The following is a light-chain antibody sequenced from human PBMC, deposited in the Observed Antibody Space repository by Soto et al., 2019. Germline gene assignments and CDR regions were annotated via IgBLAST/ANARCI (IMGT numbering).Light chain of an antibody. CDR3: QQYNSYSQT. J-gene: IGKJ1*01. CDR2: KAS. V-gene: IGKV1-5*03. CDR1: QSISSW. Sequence: DIQMTQSPSTLSASVGDRVTITCRASQSISSWLAWYQQKPEKAPKLLIYKASSLESGVISRCSGSGSGTEFTLTISSLQHDDFATYYCQQYNSYSQTFGQGTKVEIK.